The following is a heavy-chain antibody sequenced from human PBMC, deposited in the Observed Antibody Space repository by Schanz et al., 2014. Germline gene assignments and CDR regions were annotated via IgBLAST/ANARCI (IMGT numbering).Heavy chain of an antibody. J-gene: IGHJ4*02. CDR3: ARDRLECGAECYSVEVFEI. CDR1: GGTFSSFG. D-gene: IGHD2-21*01. CDR2: IIPSLGLA. V-gene: IGHV1-69*04. Sequence: VQLEQSGAEVQKPGSSAKVSCKASGGTFSSFGINWVRQAPGQGLEWMGRIIPSLGLAKYEQKFQDKVTITADTSTTTAYMELSGLRSEDTAVYYCARDRLECGAECYSVEVFEIWGQGTLVIVSS.